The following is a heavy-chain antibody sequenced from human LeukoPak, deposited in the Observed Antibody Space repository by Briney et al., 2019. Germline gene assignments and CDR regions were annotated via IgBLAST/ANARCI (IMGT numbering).Heavy chain of an antibody. CDR1: GFTFNNYG. CDR3: AKRQSLTIPYDY. D-gene: IGHD3-10*01. CDR2: ISGSGDST. Sequence: PGGSLRLSCAASGFTFNNYGMHWVRQAPGKGLEWVSSISGSGDSTYYPDSVKGRFTISRDNSKNTLYLQMNSLRAEDTALYYCAKRQSLTIPYDYWGQGTLVTVSS. J-gene: IGHJ4*02. V-gene: IGHV3-23*01.